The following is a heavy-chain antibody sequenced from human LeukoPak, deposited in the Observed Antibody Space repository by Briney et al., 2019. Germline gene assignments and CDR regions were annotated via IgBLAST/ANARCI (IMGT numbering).Heavy chain of an antibody. CDR3: ASTRSSDFDY. D-gene: IGHD6-6*01. CDR2: ISFDGGNK. Sequence: GGSLRVSCAASGFTFSSHGMHWVRQAPGKGLEWVAVISFDGGNKYYADSVKGRFTISRDNSKNTLYLQLNSLRAEDTAVYYCASTRSSDFDYWGQGTLVTVSS. V-gene: IGHV3-30*03. CDR1: GFTFSSHG. J-gene: IGHJ4*02.